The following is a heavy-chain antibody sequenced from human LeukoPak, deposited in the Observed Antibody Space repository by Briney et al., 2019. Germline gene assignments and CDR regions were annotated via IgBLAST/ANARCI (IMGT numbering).Heavy chain of an antibody. D-gene: IGHD3-16*01. Sequence: GALRPSFATPGFSFKNYWKKLARQAPGEGLEWVASINHNGNVNYYVDSVKGRFTISRDNAKNSLYLQMSNLSAEDTAVYFCARGGGLDVWGQGATVTVSS. CDR1: GFSFKNYW. CDR2: INHNGNVN. CDR3: ARGGGLDV. V-gene: IGHV3-7*03. J-gene: IGHJ6*02.